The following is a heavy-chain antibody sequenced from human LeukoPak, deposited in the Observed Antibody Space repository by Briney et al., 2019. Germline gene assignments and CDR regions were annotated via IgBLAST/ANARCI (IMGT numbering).Heavy chain of an antibody. CDR1: GYTFTSYG. J-gene: IGHJ4*02. V-gene: IGHV1-18*01. D-gene: IGHD3-22*01. Sequence: ASVKVSCKASGYTFTSYGISWVRQAPGQGLEWMGWISAYNGNTNYAQKLQGRVTMTTDTSTSTAHMELRSLRSDDTAVYYCARVGPGGRSTLYYYDSSGYQAGDDWGQGTLVTVSS. CDR3: ARVGPGGRSTLYYYDSSGYQAGDD. CDR2: ISAYNGNT.